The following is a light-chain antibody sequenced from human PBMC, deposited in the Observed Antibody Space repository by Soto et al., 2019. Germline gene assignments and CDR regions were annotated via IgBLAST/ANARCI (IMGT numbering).Light chain of an antibody. V-gene: IGLV2-18*02. CDR2: EVS. Sequence: QSVLTQPPSVSGSPGQSVTISCTGTSSDVGSYNRVSWYQQPPGTAPKLMIYEVSNRPSGVPNRFSGSKSGNTASLTISGLQAEDEAYYYCSSYTSSSTRVFGGGTKLTVL. CDR1: SSDVGSYNR. CDR3: SSYTSSSTRV. J-gene: IGLJ3*02.